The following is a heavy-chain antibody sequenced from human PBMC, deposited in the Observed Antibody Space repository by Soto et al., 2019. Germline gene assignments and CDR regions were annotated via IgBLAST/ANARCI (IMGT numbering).Heavy chain of an antibody. CDR1: GASISRRSSY. J-gene: IGHJ4*02. V-gene: IGHV4-39*01. Sequence: PSETLSLTCIVSGASISRRSSYWGWIRQPPGKGLEWVGTFYSGSTYNNPSLKSRVTISVDTSKNQFSLKLSSVAAEDTAIYYCATTRRISVGGSIDHWGQGTLVTVSS. D-gene: IGHD6-13*01. CDR2: FYSGST. CDR3: ATTRRISVGGSIDH.